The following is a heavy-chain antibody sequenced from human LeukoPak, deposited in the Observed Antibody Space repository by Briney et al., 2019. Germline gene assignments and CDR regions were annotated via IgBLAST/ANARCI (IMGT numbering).Heavy chain of an antibody. J-gene: IGHJ4*02. CDR1: GFTFDDYG. V-gene: IGHV4-34*01. CDR3: ARAAVRGVIITLPYYFDY. Sequence: GSLRLSCAASGFTFDDYGMSWIRQPPGKGLEWIGEINHSGSTNYNPSLKSRVTISVDTSKNQFSLKLSSVTAADTAVYYCARAAVRGVIITLPYYFDYWGQGTLVTVSS. D-gene: IGHD3-10*01. CDR2: INHSGST.